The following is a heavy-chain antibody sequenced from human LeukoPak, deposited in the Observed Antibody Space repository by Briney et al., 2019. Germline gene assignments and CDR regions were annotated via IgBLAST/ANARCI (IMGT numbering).Heavy chain of an antibody. V-gene: IGHV3-7*01. D-gene: IGHD3-3*01. CDR3: ARGITIFGVVTTLFDY. Sequence: GGSLRLSCAASGFTFSSYWMSWVRQAPGKGLEWVSNIKQDGSEKYYVDSVKGRCTISRDNAKNSLYLQMNSLRAEDTAVYYCARGITIFGVVTTLFDYWGQGTLVTVSS. J-gene: IGHJ4*02. CDR1: GFTFSSYW. CDR2: IKQDGSEK.